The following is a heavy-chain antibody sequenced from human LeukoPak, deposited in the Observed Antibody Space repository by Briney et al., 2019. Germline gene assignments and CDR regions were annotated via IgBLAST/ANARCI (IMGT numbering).Heavy chain of an antibody. V-gene: IGHV2-5*02. D-gene: IGHD3-10*01. Sequence: SGPTLVNPTQTLTLTCTFSGFSRSTSGVGVGWIRQPPVKALEWLALIYWDDDKRYSPSVKSRITINKDTSKNQVVLTMTNMDPVDTGTYYCAHRQGPYYYGSGSYDYWGQGTLVSVSS. CDR2: IYWDDDK. CDR3: AHRQGPYYYGSGSYDY. J-gene: IGHJ4*02. CDR1: GFSRSTSGVG.